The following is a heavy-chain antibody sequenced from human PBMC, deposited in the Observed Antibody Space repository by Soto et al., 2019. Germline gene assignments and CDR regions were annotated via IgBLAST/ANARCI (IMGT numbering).Heavy chain of an antibody. CDR1: GYSFTSYW. Sequence: PGESLKISCKGSGYSFTSYWIGWVRQMPGKGLEWMGIIYPGDSDTRYSPSFQGQVTISADKSISTAYLQWSSLKASDTAMYYFARRDCSGGSCDYYYGMDVWGQGTTVTVSS. CDR3: ARRDCSGGSCDYYYGMDV. J-gene: IGHJ6*02. CDR2: IYPGDSDT. V-gene: IGHV5-51*01. D-gene: IGHD2-15*01.